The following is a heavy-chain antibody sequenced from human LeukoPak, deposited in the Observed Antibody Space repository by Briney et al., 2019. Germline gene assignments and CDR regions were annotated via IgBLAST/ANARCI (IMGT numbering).Heavy chain of an antibody. CDR2: IYYSGST. D-gene: IGHD1-26*01. V-gene: IGHV4-59*08. CDR3: ARWVGASSGSFFDY. CDR1: GGSISSYY. J-gene: IGHJ4*02. Sequence: SETLSLTCTVSGGSISSYYWSWIRQPPATGLEWIGYIYYSGSTNYNPSLKSRVTISVDTSKNQFSLKLSSVTAADTAVYYCARWVGASSGSFFDYWGQGTLVTVSS.